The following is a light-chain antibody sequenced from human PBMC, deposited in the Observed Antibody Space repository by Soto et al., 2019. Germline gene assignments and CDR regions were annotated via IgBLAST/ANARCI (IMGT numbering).Light chain of an antibody. V-gene: IGKV1-5*01. CDR3: QQYKGYSRT. CDR1: QSISSW. Sequence: DIQMTQSPSTLSASVGDRVTITCRASQSISSWLAWYQQKPGRAPKLVIFDASSLESGVPSRFSGSGSGTEFTLTISSLQPDDFATYYCQQYKGYSRTFGQGTKVEIK. CDR2: DAS. J-gene: IGKJ1*01.